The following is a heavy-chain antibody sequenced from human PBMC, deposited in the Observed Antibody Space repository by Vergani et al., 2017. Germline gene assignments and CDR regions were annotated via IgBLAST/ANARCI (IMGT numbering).Heavy chain of an antibody. CDR1: GFTFSSYA. J-gene: IGHJ4*02. Sequence: EVQLLESGGGLVQPGGSLRLSCAASGFTFSSYAMSWVRQAPGKGLEWVSAISGSGGSTYYADSVKGRFTISRDNSKNTLYLQMNSLRAEDTAVYYGAKAYDSSGYYYVYYFDYWGQGTLVTVSS. CDR2: ISGSGGST. D-gene: IGHD3-22*01. V-gene: IGHV3-23*01. CDR3: AKAYDSSGYYYVYYFDY.